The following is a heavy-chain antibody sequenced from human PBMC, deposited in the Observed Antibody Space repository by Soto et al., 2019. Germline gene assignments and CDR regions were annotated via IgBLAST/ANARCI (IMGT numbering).Heavy chain of an antibody. Sequence: EVQLLESGGGLVQPGGSRRLSCAAPGFTFSSYAMGWFRQAPGRGLEWVSAISGSGDSTYYADSVKGRFTISRDNSKNTLYLQMNSLRAEDTAVYYCARRGPGTYFDYWGQGTLVTVSS. CDR1: GFTFSSYA. J-gene: IGHJ4*02. D-gene: IGHD6-13*01. CDR2: ISGSGDST. CDR3: ARRGPGTYFDY. V-gene: IGHV3-23*01.